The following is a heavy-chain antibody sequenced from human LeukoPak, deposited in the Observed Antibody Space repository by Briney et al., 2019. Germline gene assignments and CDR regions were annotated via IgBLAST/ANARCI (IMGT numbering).Heavy chain of an antibody. CDR3: ARVAVTTNYYYGMDV. D-gene: IGHD4-17*01. CDR1: GFTVGSNY. CDR2: IYSGGST. J-gene: IGHJ6*02. Sequence: GGSLRLSCAASGFTVGSNYMSWVRQAPGKGLEWVSVIYSGGSTYYADSVKGRFTISRDNSKNTLYLQMNSLRAEDTAVYYCARVAVTTNYYYGMDVWGQGTTVTVSS. V-gene: IGHV3-53*01.